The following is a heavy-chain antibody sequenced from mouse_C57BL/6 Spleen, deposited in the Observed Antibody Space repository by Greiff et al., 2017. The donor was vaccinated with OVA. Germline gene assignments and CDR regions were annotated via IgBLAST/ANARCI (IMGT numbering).Heavy chain of an antibody. CDR3: ARSRGYGNYDFDY. V-gene: IGHV1-69*01. Sequence: QVQLQQPGAELVMPGASVKLSCKASGYTFTSYWMHWVKQRPGQGLEWIGEIDPSDSYTNYHQKFKGKSTLTVDKSSSTAYMQLSSLTSEDSAVYYCARSRGYGNYDFDYWGQGTTLTVSS. J-gene: IGHJ2*01. CDR1: GYTFTSYW. CDR2: IDPSDSYT. D-gene: IGHD2-1*01.